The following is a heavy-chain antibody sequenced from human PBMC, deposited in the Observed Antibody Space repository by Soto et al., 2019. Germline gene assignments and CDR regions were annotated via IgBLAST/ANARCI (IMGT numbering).Heavy chain of an antibody. CDR2: ISYDGSNK. D-gene: IGHD6-13*01. V-gene: IGHV3-30-3*01. J-gene: IGHJ6*02. Sequence: GGSLRLSCAASGFTFSSYAMHWVRQAPGKGLEWVAVISYDGSNKYYADSVKGRFTISRDNSKNTLYLQMNSLRAEDTAVYYCAREDWGIAAAGAGLYGMDVWGQGTTVTVSS. CDR3: AREDWGIAAAGAGLYGMDV. CDR1: GFTFSSYA.